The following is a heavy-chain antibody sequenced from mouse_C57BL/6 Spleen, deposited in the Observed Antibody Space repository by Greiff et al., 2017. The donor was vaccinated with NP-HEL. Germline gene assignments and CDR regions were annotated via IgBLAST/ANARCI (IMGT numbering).Heavy chain of an antibody. CDR1: GYTFTDYY. J-gene: IGHJ2*01. CDR3: ARQYYGSKDY. D-gene: IGHD1-1*01. CDR2: INPNNGGT. Sequence: EVQLQQSGPELVKPGASVKISCKASGYTFTDYYMNWVKQSHGKSLEWIGDINPNNGGTSYNQKFKGKATLTVDKSSSTAYMELRSLTSEDSAVYYCARQYYGSKDYWGQGTTLTVSS. V-gene: IGHV1-26*01.